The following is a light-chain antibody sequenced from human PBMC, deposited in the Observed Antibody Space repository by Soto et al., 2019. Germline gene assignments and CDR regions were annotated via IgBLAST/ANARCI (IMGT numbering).Light chain of an antibody. V-gene: IGLV2-14*01. CDR2: EVR. J-gene: IGLJ2*01. Sequence: QSALTQPASVSGSPGQSITISRSGSSGDIGGYNFVSWYQHLPGKAPKLIIFEVRFRPSGVSNRFSGSKSGDTASLTISKLLPEDEADYYCSSYTSTGTLIVFGGGTQLTVL. CDR1: SGDIGGYNF. CDR3: SSYTSTGTLIV.